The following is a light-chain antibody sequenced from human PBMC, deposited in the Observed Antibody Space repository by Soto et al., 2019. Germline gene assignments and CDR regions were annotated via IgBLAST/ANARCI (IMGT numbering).Light chain of an antibody. V-gene: IGLV1-40*01. Sequence: QSVLTQPPSVSGAPGQRITISCTGSSSNIGAGYDVHWYQQLPGTAPKLIIYGNNNRPSGVPDRFSGSRSVTSPSLTITGLQADDEADYYCQSYDSSLSASVFGGGTKLPS. CDR1: SSNIGAGYD. CDR3: QSYDSSLSASV. CDR2: GNN. J-gene: IGLJ3*02.